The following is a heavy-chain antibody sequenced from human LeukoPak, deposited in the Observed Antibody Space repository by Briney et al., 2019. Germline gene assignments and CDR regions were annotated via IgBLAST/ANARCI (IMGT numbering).Heavy chain of an antibody. V-gene: IGHV4-59*08. J-gene: IGHJ5*02. CDR2: VFYSGST. D-gene: IGHD6-19*01. CDR1: GGSITGYY. CDR3: ASTGYSSGRLDP. Sequence: SETLSLTCTVSGGSITGYYWSWIRQPPGKGLEWIGYVFYSGSTNYNPSLKSRVTISVDTSKNRFSLNLSSVTAADTAVYYCASTGYSSGRLDPWGQGTLVTVSS.